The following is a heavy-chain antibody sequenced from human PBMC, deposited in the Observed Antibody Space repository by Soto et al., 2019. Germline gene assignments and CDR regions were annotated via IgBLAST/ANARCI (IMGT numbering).Heavy chain of an antibody. CDR3: AHRRLMYYYGSETAYYFDF. D-gene: IGHD3-10*01. CDR1: GFSLSTRGVG. CDR2: IYWDDDK. J-gene: IGHJ4*02. Sequence: HITLKESGPTLVNHTQPLTLTCTFSGFSLSTRGVGVGWVRQPPGKALEWLALIYWDDDKRYSPSLKSRLTTSKDISENHVVLTMTHTDPVDTATYYYAHRRLMYYYGSETAYYFDFWGQGTLVTVSS. V-gene: IGHV2-5*02.